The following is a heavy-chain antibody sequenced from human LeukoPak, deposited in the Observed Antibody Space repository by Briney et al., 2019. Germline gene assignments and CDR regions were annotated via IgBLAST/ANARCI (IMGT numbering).Heavy chain of an antibody. CDR2: ISNDGSNK. J-gene: IGHJ4*02. D-gene: IGHD6-19*01. Sequence: VAVISNDGSNKYYADSVKGRFTISRDNSKNTLYVQMNSLRAEDTAMYYCAKGMSGSGSFDYWGQGTLVTVSS. CDR3: AKGMSGSGSFDY. V-gene: IGHV3-30*18.